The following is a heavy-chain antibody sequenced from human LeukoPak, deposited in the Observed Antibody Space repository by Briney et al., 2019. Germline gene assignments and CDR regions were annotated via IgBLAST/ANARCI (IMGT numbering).Heavy chain of an antibody. D-gene: IGHD3-9*01. CDR2: ISGSGGST. CDR3: AKDGERYFDWFSGHN. Sequence: GGPLRLSCAASGFTFSSYAMSWVRQAPGKGLEWVSAISGSGGSTYYADSVKGRFTISRDNSKNTLYLQMNSLRAEDTAVYYCAKDGERYFDWFSGHNWGQGTLVTVSS. V-gene: IGHV3-23*01. J-gene: IGHJ4*02. CDR1: GFTFSSYA.